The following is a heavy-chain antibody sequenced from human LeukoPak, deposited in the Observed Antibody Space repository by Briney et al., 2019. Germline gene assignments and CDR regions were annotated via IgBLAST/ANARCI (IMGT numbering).Heavy chain of an antibody. Sequence: GGSLRLSCAASGFTFSSYEMNWVRQAPGKGLEWVSYISSSGSTIYYADSVKGRFTISRDNAKNSLYLQMNSLRAEDTGVYYCARDCSGGSCYVGYYYYMDVWGKGTTVTVSS. J-gene: IGHJ6*03. V-gene: IGHV3-48*03. CDR1: GFTFSSYE. CDR3: ARDCSGGSCYVGYYYYMDV. D-gene: IGHD2-15*01. CDR2: ISSSGSTI.